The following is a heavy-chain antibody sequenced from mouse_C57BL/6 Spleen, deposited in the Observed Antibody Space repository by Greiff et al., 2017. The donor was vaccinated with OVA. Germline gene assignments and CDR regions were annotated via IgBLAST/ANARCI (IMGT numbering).Heavy chain of an antibody. CDR3: ARYAYYYGSSYYWYFDV. D-gene: IGHD1-1*01. CDR1: GFTFTDYY. CDR2: IRNKANGYTT. V-gene: IGHV7-3*01. Sequence: EVKLEESGGGLVQPGGSLSLSCAASGFTFTDYYMSWVRQPPGKALEWLGFIRNKANGYTTEYSASVKGRFTISRDNSQSIRYLQMNALRAEDSATYYCARYAYYYGSSYYWYFDVWGTGTTVTVSS. J-gene: IGHJ1*03.